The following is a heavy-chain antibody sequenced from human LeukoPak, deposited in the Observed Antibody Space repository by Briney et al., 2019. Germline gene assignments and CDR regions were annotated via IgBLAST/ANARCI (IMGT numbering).Heavy chain of an antibody. CDR3: ARSGNDRGVKYYFDY. Sequence: PGGSLRLSCAAYEFMFGSFGMNWVRQAPGKGLEWVSSISSGSDYIYYSDSVKGRFTISRDNSKNTLYLQMNSLRAEDTAVYYCARSGNDRGVKYYFDYWGQGTLVTVSS. CDR1: EFMFGSFG. J-gene: IGHJ4*02. CDR2: ISSGSDYI. V-gene: IGHV3-21*01. D-gene: IGHD3-10*01.